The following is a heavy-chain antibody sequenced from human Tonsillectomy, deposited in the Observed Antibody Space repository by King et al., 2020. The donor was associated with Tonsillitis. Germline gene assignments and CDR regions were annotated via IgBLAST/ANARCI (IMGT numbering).Heavy chain of an antibody. CDR3: ARVFSASVEYTGYYRHFDY. CDR1: GFTFSTYW. Sequence: VQLVESGGGLVQPGGSLRLSCAASGFTFSTYWMSWVRQAPGKGPEWVANIKQDRGEKYYVDSVKGRFTISRDNAKNSLSLQMNSLRAEDTAVYYCARVFSASVEYTGYYRHFDYWGQGTLVTVSS. V-gene: IGHV3-7*01. D-gene: IGHD3-9*01. J-gene: IGHJ4*02. CDR2: IKQDRGEK.